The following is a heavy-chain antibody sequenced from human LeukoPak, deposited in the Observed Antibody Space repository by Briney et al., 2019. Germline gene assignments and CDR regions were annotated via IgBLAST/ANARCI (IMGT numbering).Heavy chain of an antibody. D-gene: IGHD6-19*01. CDR1: GDSISSYY. V-gene: IGHV4-59*12. CDR3: ARLKGYSSGWYPSYYFDY. J-gene: IGHJ4*02. Sequence: PSETLSLTCTVSGDSISSYYWSWIRQPPGKGLEWIGYIYYTGSTSYNPSLKSRVTISVDTSKNQFSLNLRSVSDADTAVYYCARLKGYSSGWYPSYYFDYWGQGTLVTVSS. CDR2: IYYTGST.